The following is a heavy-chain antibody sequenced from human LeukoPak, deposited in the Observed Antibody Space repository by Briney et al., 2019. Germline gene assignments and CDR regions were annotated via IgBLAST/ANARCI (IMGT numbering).Heavy chain of an antibody. CDR3: TAYGGKSGLVDC. D-gene: IGHD4-23*01. CDR2: IKSKTDGGTT. V-gene: IGHV3-15*01. CDR1: GFTFSNAW. Sequence: PGGSLRLSCAASGFTFSNAWMSWVRQAPGKGLEWVGRIKSKTDGGTTDYAAPVKGRFTISRDDSKNMLYLQMNSLKSEDTAVYYCTAYGGKSGLVDCWGQGTLVTVSS. J-gene: IGHJ4*02.